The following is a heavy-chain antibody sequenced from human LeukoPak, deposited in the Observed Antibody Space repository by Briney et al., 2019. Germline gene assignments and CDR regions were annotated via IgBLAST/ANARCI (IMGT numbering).Heavy chain of an antibody. V-gene: IGHV3-21*01. D-gene: IGHD3-10*01. CDR1: GFTFSSYS. CDR3: ARSQLVLWFGELSALDY. Sequence: GGSLRLFCAASGFTFSSYSMNWVRQAPGKGLEWVSSISSSSSYIYYADSVKGRFTISRDNAKNSLYLQMNSLRAEDTAVYYCARSQLVLWFGELSALDYWGQGTLVTVSS. CDR2: ISSSSSYI. J-gene: IGHJ4*02.